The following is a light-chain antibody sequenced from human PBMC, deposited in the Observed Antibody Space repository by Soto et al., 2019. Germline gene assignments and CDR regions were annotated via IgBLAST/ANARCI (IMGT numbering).Light chain of an antibody. CDR3: GSHSTSTTLPYV. CDR1: SSDVGGFNF. Sequence: QSVLTQPASVSGSPGQSITISCTGTSSDVGGFNFVSWFQHHPGKAPKLIIYEVSHRPSGVSNRFSGSKSANTASLTISGLQAEDEADYFCGSHSTSTTLPYVFGSGTKVTVL. V-gene: IGLV2-14*01. CDR2: EVS. J-gene: IGLJ1*01.